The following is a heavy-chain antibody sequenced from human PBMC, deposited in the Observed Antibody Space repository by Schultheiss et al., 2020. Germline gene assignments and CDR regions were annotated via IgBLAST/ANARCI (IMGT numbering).Heavy chain of an antibody. CDR2: INHSGST. Sequence: SETLSLTCAVYGGSFSGYYWSWIRQPPGKGLEWIGEINHSGSTNYNPSLKSRVTISVDTSKNQFSVKLSSVTAADTAVYYCARGAQPRSFIYGMDVWGQGTTVTVSS. D-gene: IGHD6-6*01. V-gene: IGHV4-34*01. CDR3: ARGAQPRSFIYGMDV. J-gene: IGHJ6*02. CDR1: GGSFSGYY.